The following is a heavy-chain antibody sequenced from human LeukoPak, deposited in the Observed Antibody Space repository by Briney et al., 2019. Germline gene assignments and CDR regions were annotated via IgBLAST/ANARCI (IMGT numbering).Heavy chain of an antibody. CDR3: AREGSWYGGGLFDY. V-gene: IGHV4-59*01. D-gene: IGHD6-13*01. Sequence: SETLSLTCTVSGGSISSYYWSWIRQPPGKGLEWIGYIYHSGSTNYNPSLKSRVTISVDTSKNQFSLKLSSVTAADTAVYYCAREGSWYGGGLFDYWGQGTLVTVSS. CDR2: IYHSGST. J-gene: IGHJ4*02. CDR1: GGSISSYY.